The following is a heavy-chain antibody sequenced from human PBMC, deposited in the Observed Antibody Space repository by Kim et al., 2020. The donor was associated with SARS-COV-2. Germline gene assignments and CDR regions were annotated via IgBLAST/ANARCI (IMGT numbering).Heavy chain of an antibody. J-gene: IGHJ6*02. V-gene: IGHV4-59*09. CDR3: ARGGGQYYDFWSGYYDGMDV. Sequence: RVTISVDTSKNQFSLKLSSVTAADTAVYYCARGGGQYYDFWSGYYDGMDVWGQGTTVTVSS. D-gene: IGHD3-3*01.